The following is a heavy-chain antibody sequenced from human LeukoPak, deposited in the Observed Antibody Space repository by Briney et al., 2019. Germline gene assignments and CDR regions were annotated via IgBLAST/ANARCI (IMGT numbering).Heavy chain of an antibody. CDR1: GGSISGYY. CDR3: AIVIAAAGAEWSGP. J-gene: IGHJ5*02. D-gene: IGHD6-13*01. V-gene: IGHV4-59*01. CDR2: IYYSGST. Sequence: SETLSLTCTVYGGSISGYYLSWVRQPPGKGLEWIGYIYYSGSTNYNPSLKSRVTISVDTSKNQFSLKLSSMTPSDSAVYCCAIVIAAAGAEWSGPLRERTQATVCS.